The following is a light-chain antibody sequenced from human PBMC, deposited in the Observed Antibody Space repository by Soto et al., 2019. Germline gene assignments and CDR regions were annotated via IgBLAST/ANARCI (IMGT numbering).Light chain of an antibody. V-gene: IGLV1-44*01. Sequence: QSVLTQPPSASGTPGQRVTISCSGSGCNIGTNTVNWYQQLPGTAPKLLIYHNNQRPSGIPDRFSGSKSGTSASLDISGLQSDDEADYYCTAWDGSLDGRVYGGGTKVTVL. CDR2: HNN. CDR1: GCNIGTNT. J-gene: IGLJ3*02. CDR3: TAWDGSLDGRV.